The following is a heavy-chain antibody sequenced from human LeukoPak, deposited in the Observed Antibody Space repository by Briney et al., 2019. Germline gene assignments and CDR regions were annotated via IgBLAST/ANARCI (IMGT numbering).Heavy chain of an antibody. Sequence: ASVKVSCKASGGTFSSYAISWVRQAPGQGLEWMGGIIPIFGTANYAQKFQGRVTITADESTSTAYMELSSLRSEDTAVYYCARLKYSSGWYSQYYFDYWGQGTLVTVSS. CDR1: GGTFSSYA. CDR2: IIPIFGTA. V-gene: IGHV1-69*13. D-gene: IGHD6-19*01. CDR3: ARLKYSSGWYSQYYFDY. J-gene: IGHJ4*02.